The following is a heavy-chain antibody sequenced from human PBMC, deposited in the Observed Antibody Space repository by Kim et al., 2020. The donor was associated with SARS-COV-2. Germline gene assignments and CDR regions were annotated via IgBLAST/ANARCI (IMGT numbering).Heavy chain of an antibody. CDR3: AKPHIAVAGTLVSGWYFDL. CDR1: GFTFSSYA. J-gene: IGHJ2*01. V-gene: IGHV3-23*01. CDR2: ISGSGGST. D-gene: IGHD6-19*01. Sequence: GGSLRLSCAASGFTFSSYAMSWVRQAPGKGLEWVSAISGSGGSTYYADSVKGRFTISRDNSKNTLYLQMNSLRAEDTAVYYCAKPHIAVAGTLVSGWYFDLWGRGTLVTVSS.